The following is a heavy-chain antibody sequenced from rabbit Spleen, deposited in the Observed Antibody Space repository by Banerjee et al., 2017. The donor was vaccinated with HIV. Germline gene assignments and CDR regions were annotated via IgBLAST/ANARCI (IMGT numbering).Heavy chain of an antibody. CDR1: GFSFNNRYW. J-gene: IGHJ4*01. CDR3: ARDLVGVIGWNFYL. CDR2: IVVVGSGSA. Sequence: QEQLEESGGDLVKPEGSLTLTCTASGFSFNNRYWMCWVRQAPGKGLEWVACIVVVGSGSASYANWAKGRFTCSKTSSTTVTLQMTSLTVADTATYFCARDLVGVIGWNFYLWGQGTLVTVS. V-gene: IGHV1S45*01. D-gene: IGHD1-1*01.